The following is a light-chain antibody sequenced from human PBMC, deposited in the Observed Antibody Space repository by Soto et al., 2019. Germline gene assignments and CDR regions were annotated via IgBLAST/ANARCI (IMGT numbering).Light chain of an antibody. J-gene: IGKJ4*01. CDR1: QDIMKY. Sequence: DIQMTQSPSSLSAAVGDRVTITCHASQDIMKYLNWYQQKPGKAPKLLIYDASNLQTGVPSRFSGSGSGTDFTFSISSLQPEDIATYYCQQYINLPLTFGGGTKVEIK. CDR2: DAS. CDR3: QQYINLPLT. V-gene: IGKV1-33*01.